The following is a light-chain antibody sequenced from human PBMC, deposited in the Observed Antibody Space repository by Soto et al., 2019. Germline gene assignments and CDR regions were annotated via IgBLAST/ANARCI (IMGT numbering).Light chain of an antibody. CDR1: GSDVGGYNF. J-gene: IGLJ1*01. CDR2: EVS. Sequence: QSVLTQPPSASGSPGQSVTISCTETGSDVGGYNFVSWYQQHPGKAPKLIISEVSKRPSGVPDRFSGSKSGNTASLTVSGLQAEDEADYYCSAYAGSSNGVFGTGTKVTV. CDR3: SAYAGSSNGV. V-gene: IGLV2-8*01.